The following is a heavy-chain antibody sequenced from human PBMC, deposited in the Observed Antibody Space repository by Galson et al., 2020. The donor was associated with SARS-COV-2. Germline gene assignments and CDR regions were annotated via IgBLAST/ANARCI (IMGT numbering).Heavy chain of an antibody. V-gene: IGHV4-39*01. J-gene: IGHJ3*01. Sequence: SETLSLTCNVSGGSISSRTCYWGWIRQAPGKGLEWIGSIYYRGSTYYNPSLKSRVTIFVDPSKNEYSLRLGSVTAADTAVYYCARQGSGTYPDAFDVWGQGTMVSVSS. D-gene: IGHD3-10*01. CDR1: GGSISSRTCY. CDR3: ARQGSGTYPDAFDV. CDR2: IYYRGST.